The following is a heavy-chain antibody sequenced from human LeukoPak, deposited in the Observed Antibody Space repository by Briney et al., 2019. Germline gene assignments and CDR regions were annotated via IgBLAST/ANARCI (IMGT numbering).Heavy chain of an antibody. CDR3: GRHAYGDSSAAFDI. D-gene: IGHD4-17*01. Sequence: SDTLSLTCAVSGDSISSNYCWRWVRQFPGKGLEWIGEVYRRGSTSYNPSLKGRVVISIDKSKNQYSLNLNSVTAADTAMYYCGRHAYGDSSAAFDIWGQGTMVIVSS. CDR2: VYRRGST. J-gene: IGHJ3*02. V-gene: IGHV4-4*02. CDR1: GDSISSNYC.